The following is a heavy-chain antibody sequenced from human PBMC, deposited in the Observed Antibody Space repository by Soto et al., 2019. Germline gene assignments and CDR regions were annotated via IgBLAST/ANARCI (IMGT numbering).Heavy chain of an antibody. CDR1: GGTFSSYT. Sequence: QVQLVQSGAEVKKPGSSVKVSCKASGGTFSSYTISCVRQAPGQGRDWMGRIILILGIANYAQKFQGRVTITADNSTSTAYMELSSLRSEDTAVYYCARDTPGRSGSYPGDYWGQGTLVTVSS. V-gene: IGHV1-69*08. CDR3: ARDTPGRSGSYPGDY. D-gene: IGHD1-26*01. J-gene: IGHJ4*02. CDR2: IILILGIA.